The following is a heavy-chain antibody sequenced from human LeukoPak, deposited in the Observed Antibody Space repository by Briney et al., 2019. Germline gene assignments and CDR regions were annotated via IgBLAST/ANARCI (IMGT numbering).Heavy chain of an antibody. CDR3: ARSGSYQDYYYMDV. D-gene: IGHD1-26*01. Sequence: SETLSLTCAVSGYSISSGYYWSWIRQPPGKGLEWIGYIYHSGSTYYNPSLKSRVTISVDRSKNQFSLKLSSVTAADTAVYYCARSGSYQDYYYMDVWGKGTTVTVSS. CDR2: IYHSGST. J-gene: IGHJ6*03. V-gene: IGHV4-38-2*01. CDR1: GYSISSGYY.